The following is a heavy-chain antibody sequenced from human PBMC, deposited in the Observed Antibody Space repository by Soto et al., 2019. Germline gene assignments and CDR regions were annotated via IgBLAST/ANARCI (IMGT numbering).Heavy chain of an antibody. Sequence: PGGSLRLSCAASGFTSSNYGMHWVRQAPGKGLEWVAVISYDGSNKYYADSVKGRFTISRDNSKNTVYLQMSSLRAEDTAVYYCAKGIGPYDSSGPVDYWGQGTLVTVSS. D-gene: IGHD3-22*01. CDR1: GFTSSNYG. J-gene: IGHJ4*02. CDR3: AKGIGPYDSSGPVDY. V-gene: IGHV3-30*18. CDR2: ISYDGSNK.